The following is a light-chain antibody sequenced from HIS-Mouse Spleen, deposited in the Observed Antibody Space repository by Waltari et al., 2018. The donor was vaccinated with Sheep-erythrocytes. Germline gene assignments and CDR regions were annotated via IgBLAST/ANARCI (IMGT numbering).Light chain of an antibody. CDR1: SSDVGGSNY. CDR3: SSYAGSNNWV. V-gene: IGLV2-8*01. CDR2: EVS. Sequence: QSALTQPPSASGSPGQSVTIPCTGTSSDVGGSNYVPWYQQHPGKAPKLMIYEVSTRPSGVPDRFSGSKSGNTASLTVSGLQAEDEADYYCSSYAGSNNWVFGGGTKLTVL. J-gene: IGLJ3*02.